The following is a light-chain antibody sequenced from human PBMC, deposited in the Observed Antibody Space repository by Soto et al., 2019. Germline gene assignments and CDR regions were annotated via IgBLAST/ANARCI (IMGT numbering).Light chain of an antibody. Sequence: DIPMTQSPSSLSASVGDRVTITCRASQTIIRYLNWYQQNPGRAPNLLIYAASSLQSGVPSRFSGSGSGTEFTLTISSLQPEDFATYYCQQSYSTLFTFGPGTKVEIK. CDR2: AAS. CDR3: QQSYSTLFT. V-gene: IGKV1-39*01. J-gene: IGKJ3*01. CDR1: QTIIRY.